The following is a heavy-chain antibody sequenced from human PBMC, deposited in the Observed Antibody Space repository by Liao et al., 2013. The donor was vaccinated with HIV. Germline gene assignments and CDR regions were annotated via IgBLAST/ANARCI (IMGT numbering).Heavy chain of an antibody. CDR2: VHYSGST. V-gene: IGHV4-59*01. CDR1: RGSIIDYY. D-gene: IGHD3-16*01. J-gene: IGHJ4*02. CDR3: ASLPRGQLIFASFGD. Sequence: QVQLQGSGPGRVKASETLTLSCTASISRGSIIDYYWSWIRRPPGKGLEFIGYVHYSGSTNYNPSLKSRAFISLDPSENRFSLKLSSVTAADTAVYYCASLPRGQLIFASFGDWGQGTQVTVSS.